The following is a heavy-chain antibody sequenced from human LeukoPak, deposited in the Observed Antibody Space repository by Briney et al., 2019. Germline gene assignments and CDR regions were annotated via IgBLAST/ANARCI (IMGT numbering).Heavy chain of an antibody. CDR1: GYTFTSYG. D-gene: IGHD6-13*01. Sequence: ASVKVSCKTSGYTFTSYGISWVRQAPGQGLEWMGWISAYNGNTNYAQKLQGRVTMTTDTSTSTAYMELRSLRSDDTAVYYCARRGRIAAAGDYYYGMDVWGQGTTVTVSS. CDR2: ISAYNGNT. V-gene: IGHV1-18*01. J-gene: IGHJ6*02. CDR3: ARRGRIAAAGDYYYGMDV.